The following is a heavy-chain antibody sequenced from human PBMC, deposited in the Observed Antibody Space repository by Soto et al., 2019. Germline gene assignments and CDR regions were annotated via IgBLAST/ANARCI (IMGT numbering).Heavy chain of an antibody. V-gene: IGHV1-8*02. CDR2: INPNSGNT. D-gene: IGHD3-10*01. J-gene: IGHJ4*02. CDR1: GYTFTGYY. CDR3: AITMVRGVELYYFDY. Sequence: GASVKVSCKASGYTFTGYYMHWVRQAPGQGLEWMGWINPNSGNTGYAQKFQGRVTMTRNTSISTAYMELSSLRSEDTAVYYCAITMVRGVELYYFDYWGQGTLVTVAS.